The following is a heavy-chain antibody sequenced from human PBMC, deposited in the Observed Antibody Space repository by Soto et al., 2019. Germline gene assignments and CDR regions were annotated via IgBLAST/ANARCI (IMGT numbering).Heavy chain of an antibody. CDR2: ISWNSGSI. Sequence: GGSLRLSCAASGFTFDDYAMHWVRQAPGKGLEWVSGISWNSGSIGYADSVKGRFTISRDNAKNSLYLQMNSLRAEDTALYYCAKGGTGSSESDDYWGQGTLVTVSS. V-gene: IGHV3-9*01. J-gene: IGHJ4*02. D-gene: IGHD6-6*01. CDR1: GFTFDDYA. CDR3: AKGGTGSSESDDY.